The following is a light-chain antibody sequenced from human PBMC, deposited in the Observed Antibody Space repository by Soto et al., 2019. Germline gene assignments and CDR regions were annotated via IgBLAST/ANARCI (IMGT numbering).Light chain of an antibody. CDR1: SRGVGIYTL. CDR3: YSYAGDNTYYV. V-gene: IGLV2-23*02. CDR2: EVS. J-gene: IGLJ1*01. Sequence: SALTHPASLSGSPGQSIAISPPGNSRGVGIYTLVSWYQQHTGKAPKLIIYEVSKRPSGVSDRFSGSKSGSTASLTISGLQAEDEADYYCYSYAGDNTYYVFGTGTKVTV.